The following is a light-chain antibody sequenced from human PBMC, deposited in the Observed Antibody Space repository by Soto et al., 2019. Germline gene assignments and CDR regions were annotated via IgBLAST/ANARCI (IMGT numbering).Light chain of an antibody. CDR1: QDIINY. V-gene: IGKV1-33*01. J-gene: IGKJ1*01. CDR3: QQYHALPRT. CDR2: TAS. Sequence: DIQMTQSPSSLSASVGDRATITCQASQDIINYVNWYQQKPGKAPKLLIYTASNLESGVPSRFSGRGSGRDFTLAIDGLQPEDFATYYCQQYHALPRTFGQGTRVEI.